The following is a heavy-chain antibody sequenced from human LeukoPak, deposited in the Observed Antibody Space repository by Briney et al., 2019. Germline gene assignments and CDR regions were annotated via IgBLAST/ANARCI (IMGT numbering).Heavy chain of an antibody. CDR2: ISWNSGSI. CDR1: GFTFDDYA. Sequence: GRSLRLSCAASGFTFDDYAMHWVRQAPGKGLEWVSGISWNSGSIGYADSVKGRFTVSRDNAKNSLYLQMNSLRAEDTALYYCAKDISSGSVPYYYYGMGVWGQGTTVTVSS. V-gene: IGHV3-9*01. J-gene: IGHJ6*02. CDR3: AKDISSGSVPYYYYGMGV. D-gene: IGHD3-10*01.